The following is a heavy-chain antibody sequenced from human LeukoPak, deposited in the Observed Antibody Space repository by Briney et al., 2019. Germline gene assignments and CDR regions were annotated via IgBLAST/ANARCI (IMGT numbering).Heavy chain of an antibody. V-gene: IGHV4-34*01. CDR1: GGSFSGYY. D-gene: IGHD1-26*01. CDR2: INDSGST. CDR3: ATYSYSGSYYYFDY. Sequence: SETLSLTCGVYGGSFSGYYWSWIRQPPGKGLEWIGEINDSGSTNYNPSLKSRATISADTSKNQFSLNLSSVTAADTAVYYCATYSYSGSYYYFDYWGQGTLVTVSS. J-gene: IGHJ4*02.